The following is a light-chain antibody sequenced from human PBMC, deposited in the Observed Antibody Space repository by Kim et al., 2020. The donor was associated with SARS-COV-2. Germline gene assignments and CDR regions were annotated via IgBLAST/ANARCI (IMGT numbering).Light chain of an antibody. CDR1: TPNVGNNY. CDR2: SHD. V-gene: IGLV1-47*02. Sequence: QRVTVSCFGATPNVGNNYVYWYNKFPGAAPKLLIFSHDPRPSGVPGRFSGSKSGTSASLAINGLRSEDEADYYCASWDDTLGGLWVFGGGTKVTVL. J-gene: IGLJ3*02. CDR3: ASWDDTLGGLWV.